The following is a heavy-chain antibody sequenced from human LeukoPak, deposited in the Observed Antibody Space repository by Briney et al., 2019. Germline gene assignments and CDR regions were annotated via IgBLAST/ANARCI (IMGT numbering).Heavy chain of an antibody. Sequence: SGGSLRLSCAASGFIFSNYAMHWVRQAPGKGLEYVSAIRDNGGSTYYANSVRGRFTISRDNSKNTLYLQMGSLRADDMAVYYCARDGGGSPDYWGQGTLVTVSS. V-gene: IGHV3-64*01. CDR3: ARDGGGSPDY. CDR2: IRDNGGST. D-gene: IGHD3-16*01. CDR1: GFIFSNYA. J-gene: IGHJ4*02.